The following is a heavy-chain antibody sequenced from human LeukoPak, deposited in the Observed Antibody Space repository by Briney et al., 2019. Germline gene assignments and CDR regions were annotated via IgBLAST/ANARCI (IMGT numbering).Heavy chain of an antibody. CDR1: GGSISSSRYY. Sequence: SETLSLTCTVSGGSISSSRYYWGWIRQPPGKGLEWIGSIYYSGSTYYNPSLKSRVTISVDTSKNQFSLKLTSVTAADTAVYYCARRRLAVAGPIDYWGQGTLVTVSS. CDR3: ARRRLAVAGPIDY. CDR2: IYYSGST. V-gene: IGHV4-39*01. D-gene: IGHD6-19*01. J-gene: IGHJ4*02.